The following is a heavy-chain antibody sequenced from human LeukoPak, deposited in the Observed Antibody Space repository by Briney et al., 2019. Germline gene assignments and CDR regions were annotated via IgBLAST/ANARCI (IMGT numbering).Heavy chain of an antibody. V-gene: IGHV4-59*01. J-gene: IGHJ4*02. CDR3: ARVGTTVVDY. CDR2: IYYSGST. CDR1: GGSISSYY. Sequence: ASETLSLTCTVSGGSISSYYWSWIRQPPGKGLEWIGYIYYSGSTNYNPSLKSRVTISVDTSKNQFSLKLSSVTAADTAVYYYARVGTTVVDYWGQGTLVTVSS. D-gene: IGHD4-23*01.